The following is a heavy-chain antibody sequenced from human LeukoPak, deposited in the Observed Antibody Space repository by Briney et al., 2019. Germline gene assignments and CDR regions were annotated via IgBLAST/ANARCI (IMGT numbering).Heavy chain of an antibody. J-gene: IGHJ4*02. CDR2: TYSGYST. CDR3: AHYYDSSGYFVFWY. Sequence: GGSLRLSCAASGFTVSSNNMSWVRQAPGKGLEWVAITYSGYSTYYADSVKGRFTISRDNSKNTLYLQMNSLRAEDTAVYYCAHYYDSSGYFVFWYWGQGTLVTVSS. D-gene: IGHD3-22*01. V-gene: IGHV3-53*01. CDR1: GFTVSSNN.